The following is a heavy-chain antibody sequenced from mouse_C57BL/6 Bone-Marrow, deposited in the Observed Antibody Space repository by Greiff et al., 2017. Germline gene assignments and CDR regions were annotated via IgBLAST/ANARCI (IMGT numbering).Heavy chain of an antibody. CDR1: GFNIKDYY. Sequence: VQLQQSGPELVRPGASVKFSCTASGFNIKDYYMHWVKQSPEQGLEWIGRIDPENGDTDYAPKFQGKAPMTADTSSNAAYLQLSGLTSEDTAVYDCTPFVATVGAFAYWGQGTLVTVSA. CDR2: IDPENGDT. D-gene: IGHD1-1*01. J-gene: IGHJ3*01. CDR3: TPFVATVGAFAY. V-gene: IGHV14-1*01.